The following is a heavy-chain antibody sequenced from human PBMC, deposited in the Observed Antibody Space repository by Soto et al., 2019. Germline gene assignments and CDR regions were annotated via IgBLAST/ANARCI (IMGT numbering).Heavy chain of an antibody. Sequence: GGSLRLSCAASGFTFSSYAMHWVRQAPGKGLEWVAVISYDGSNKYYADSVKGRFTISRDNSKNTLYLQMNSLRAEDTAVYYCARDSRTGTTSSLDYWGQGTLVTVSS. V-gene: IGHV3-30-3*01. CDR2: ISYDGSNK. CDR1: GFTFSSYA. D-gene: IGHD1-7*01. CDR3: ARDSRTGTTSSLDY. J-gene: IGHJ4*02.